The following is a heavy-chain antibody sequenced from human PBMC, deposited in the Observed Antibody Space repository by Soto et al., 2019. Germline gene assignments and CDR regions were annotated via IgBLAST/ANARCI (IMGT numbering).Heavy chain of an antibody. V-gene: IGHV3-23*01. CDR3: AKDRSSTSCYAFDY. D-gene: IGHD2-2*01. J-gene: IGHJ4*02. Sequence: GGSLRLSCAASGFTFSNYAMSWVRQAPGKGLEWVSTITGSGGTSYYGDSVKGRFTISRDNSKNTLYLQMNSLRVEDTAVYYCAKDRSSTSCYAFDYWGQGSLVTVSS. CDR2: ITGSGGTS. CDR1: GFTFSNYA.